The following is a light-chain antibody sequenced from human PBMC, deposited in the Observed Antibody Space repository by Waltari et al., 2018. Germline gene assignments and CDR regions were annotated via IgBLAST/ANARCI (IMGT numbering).Light chain of an antibody. J-gene: IGLJ2*01. CDR1: SGSIATNY. Sequence: NFMLTQPHSVSESPGKTATISCTRSSGSIATNYVQWYQQRPGSAPATVIYEDFQRPSGVPDRFSGSIDSSSNSASLTISGLKPEDEADYYCQSYDSSTVVFGGGTKLTVL. CDR3: QSYDSSTVV. V-gene: IGLV6-57*03. CDR2: EDF.